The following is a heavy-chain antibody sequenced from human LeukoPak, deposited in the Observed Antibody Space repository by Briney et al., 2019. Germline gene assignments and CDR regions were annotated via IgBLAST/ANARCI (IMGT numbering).Heavy chain of an antibody. CDR2: IKRDGSEK. J-gene: IGHJ4*02. CDR3: AREVRGGIGY. V-gene: IGHV3-7*04. CDR1: GFTFSNSW. D-gene: IGHD1-1*01. Sequence: GGSLRLSCADSGFTFSNSWMSWVRQAPGKGLEWVANIKRDGSEKYYVGSVRGRFTISRDNAKNSVYLQMTSLRAEDTGVYYCAREVRGGIGYWGQGTLVTVSS.